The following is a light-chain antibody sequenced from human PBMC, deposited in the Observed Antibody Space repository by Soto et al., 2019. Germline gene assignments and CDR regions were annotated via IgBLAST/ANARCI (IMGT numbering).Light chain of an antibody. CDR2: AAY. CDR3: QQSYDMPWT. J-gene: IGKJ1*01. V-gene: IGKV1-39*01. CDR1: QSISTY. Sequence: DIQMTQSPSLLSASVGDTVTITCRASQSISTYLTWYQQKPGKAPKLLIYAAYNLQSGVPSRFSGSGSGTDFTLTISSLQPEDFAAYYCQQSYDMPWTFGQGTKVDIK.